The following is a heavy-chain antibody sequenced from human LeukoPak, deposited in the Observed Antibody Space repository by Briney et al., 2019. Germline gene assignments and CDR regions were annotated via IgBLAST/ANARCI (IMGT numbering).Heavy chain of an antibody. V-gene: IGHV3-30*04. CDR2: TAYDGSNK. CDR3: ARVRDQWLTHGAFDI. CDR1: GFTLNRYA. D-gene: IGHD6-19*01. Sequence: GTSLRLSCAASGFTLNRYAVQWVRHAPGKGLEWMAITAYDGSNKYYADSVRGRFTISRDNSKNTLYLEMNSLRGEDTAVYFCARVRDQWLTHGAFDIWGQGTMVTVSS. J-gene: IGHJ3*02.